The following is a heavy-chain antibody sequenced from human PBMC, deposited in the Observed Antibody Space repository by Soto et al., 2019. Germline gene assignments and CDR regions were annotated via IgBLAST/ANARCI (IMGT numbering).Heavy chain of an antibody. CDR2: IYWDDDK. V-gene: IGHV2-5*02. Sequence: QITLKESGPTLVKPTQTLTLTCTFSGFSLSTSGVGVGWIRQPPGKALEWLALIYWDDDKRYSPSLKSRLTITKDTSKNQLVLTMTNMDPVDTATYYCAHSLLLSQYSSSGVFDYWGQGTLVTVSS. CDR3: AHSLLLSQYSSSGVFDY. J-gene: IGHJ4*02. D-gene: IGHD6-6*01. CDR1: GFSLSTSGVG.